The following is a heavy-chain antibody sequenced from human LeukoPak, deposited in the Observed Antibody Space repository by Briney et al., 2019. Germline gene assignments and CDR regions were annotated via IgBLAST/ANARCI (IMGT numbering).Heavy chain of an antibody. CDR3: ARGSGGDGGWIQLWWNPPPYYYYMDV. CDR2: IYYSGST. D-gene: IGHD5-18*01. Sequence: SETLSLTCTVSGGSISSSSYYWGWIRQPPGKGLEWIGSIYYSGSTYYNPSLKSRVTISVDTSKNQFSLKLSSVTAADTAVYYCARGSGGDGGWIQLWWNPPPYYYYMDVWGKGTTVTVSS. J-gene: IGHJ6*03. V-gene: IGHV4-39*07. CDR1: GGSISSSSYY.